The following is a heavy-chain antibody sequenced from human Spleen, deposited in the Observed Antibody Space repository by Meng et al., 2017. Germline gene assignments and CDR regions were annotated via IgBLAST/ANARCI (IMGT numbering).Heavy chain of an antibody. V-gene: IGHV1-3*01. CDR2: INAGNGDT. CDR1: GNTFISYA. Sequence: VPRGQSGGEVREPGASVKVSSKAPGNTFISYAIHWVRQAPGQRLEWMGWINAGNGDTKHSQTFQGRVTITRDTSASTAYMELSSLSSEDTAVYYCAREGGSGDYYGSEAFDSWGQGTLVTVSS. J-gene: IGHJ4*02. D-gene: IGHD1-26*01. CDR3: AREGGSGDYYGSEAFDS.